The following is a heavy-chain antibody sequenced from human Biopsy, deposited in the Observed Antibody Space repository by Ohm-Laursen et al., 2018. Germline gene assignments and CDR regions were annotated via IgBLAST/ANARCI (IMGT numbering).Heavy chain of an antibody. V-gene: IGHV3-33*01. CDR2: IWYDGSSE. CDR1: GFTFSVYD. D-gene: IGHD1-26*01. J-gene: IGHJ6*02. Sequence: SLRLSCSASGFTFSVYDMHWVRQAPGKGLEWVAIIWYDGSSEYYADSVKGRFTISRDNSKNTVYLEMNSLRAEDTAVYFCARDPIVGSKADGMDVWGQGTTVTVSS. CDR3: ARDPIVGSKADGMDV.